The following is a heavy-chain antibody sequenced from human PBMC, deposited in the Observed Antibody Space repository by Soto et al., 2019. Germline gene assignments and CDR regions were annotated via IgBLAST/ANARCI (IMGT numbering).Heavy chain of an antibody. CDR1: GGSISSGNYY. CDR2: IYYSGST. CDR3: ARVSMWMCGGDCYHLDY. V-gene: IGHV4-31*03. D-gene: IGHD2-21*02. Sequence: QVQLQESGPGLVKPSQTLSLTCTVSGGSISSGNYYWSWIRQLPGKGLEWLGYIYYSGSTYYNPSLKSRVTISVDTSKNQFSLKLSSVTVADTAVYYCARVSMWMCGGDCYHLDYWGQGTLVTVSS. J-gene: IGHJ4*02.